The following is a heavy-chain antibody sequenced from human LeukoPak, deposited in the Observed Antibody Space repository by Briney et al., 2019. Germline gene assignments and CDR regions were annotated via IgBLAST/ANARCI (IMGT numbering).Heavy chain of an antibody. CDR2: IKRDGSEK. CDR1: GFTFSNYW. J-gene: IGHJ4*02. CDR3: ARGPYSSNWYVDY. D-gene: IGHD6-13*01. V-gene: IGHV3-7*02. Sequence: GGSLRLSCAASGFTFSNYWMSWVRQAPGKGLEWVANIKRDGSEKYYVDSVKGRFSISRDSAKNSLYLQMNSLRAEDTAVYYCARGPYSSNWYVDYWGQGTLVTVAS.